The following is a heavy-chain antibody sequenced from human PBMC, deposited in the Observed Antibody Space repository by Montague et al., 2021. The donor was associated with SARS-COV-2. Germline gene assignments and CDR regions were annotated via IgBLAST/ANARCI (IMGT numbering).Heavy chain of an antibody. D-gene: IGHD5-12*01. CDR3: ARGGADYSFAYYHEMDV. CDR1: GASVRSYY. CDR2: LYTSGST. J-gene: IGHJ6*02. V-gene: IGHV4-4*07. Sequence: SETLSLTCTVSGASVRSYYWSWIRQSAGKKLEWMGRLYTSGSTYYNPSFKSRVTMSLDTSKNLFSLNLSSMTAADTAVYYCARGGADYSFAYYHEMDVWGQGIAVTVSS.